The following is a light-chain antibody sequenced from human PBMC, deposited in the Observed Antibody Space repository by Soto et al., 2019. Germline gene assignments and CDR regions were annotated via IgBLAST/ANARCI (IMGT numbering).Light chain of an antibody. Sequence: QSVLTQPASVSGSPGQSITISCTGTSSDVGGYNYVSWYQQHPGKAPKLMIYEVSNRPSGVSNRFSGSKSGNTASLTISGLQAEDEADYYCASWDDNLSGVVFGGGTKLTVL. CDR3: ASWDDNLSGVV. V-gene: IGLV2-14*01. CDR2: EVS. J-gene: IGLJ2*01. CDR1: SSDVGGYNY.